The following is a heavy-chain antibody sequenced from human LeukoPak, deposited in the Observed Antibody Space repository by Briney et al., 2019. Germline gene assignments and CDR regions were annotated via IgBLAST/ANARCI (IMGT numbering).Heavy chain of an antibody. J-gene: IGHJ3*02. V-gene: IGHV1-24*01. D-gene: IGHD6-19*01. Sequence: ASVKVSCKVSGYTLTELSMHWVRQAPGKGLEWMGGFDPEDGETIYAQKFQGRVTMTEDTSTDTAYMELSSLRSEDTAVYYCAKRTPVAGPGAFDIWGQGTMVTVSS. CDR3: AKRTPVAGPGAFDI. CDR2: FDPEDGET. CDR1: GYTLTELS.